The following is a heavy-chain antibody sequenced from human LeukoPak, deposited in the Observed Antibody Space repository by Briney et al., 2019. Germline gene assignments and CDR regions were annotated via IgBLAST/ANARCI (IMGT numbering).Heavy chain of an antibody. D-gene: IGHD6-19*01. CDR2: IYPGDSDT. CDR1: GYSFTSYW. J-gene: IGHJ2*01. Sequence: GESLKISCKGSGYSFTSYWIGWVRQMPGKGLKWMGIIYPGDSDTRYSPSFQGQVTISADKSISTAYLQWSSLKASDTAMYYCARLGQWLARDSHWYFDLWGRGTLVTVSS. V-gene: IGHV5-51*01. CDR3: ARLGQWLARDSHWYFDL.